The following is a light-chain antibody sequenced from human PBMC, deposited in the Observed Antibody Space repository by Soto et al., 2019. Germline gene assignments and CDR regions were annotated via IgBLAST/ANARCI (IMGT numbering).Light chain of an antibody. CDR1: QSVSSQ. V-gene: IGKV3-11*01. Sequence: EIVLTQSPATLSLSPGERATLSCRTSQSVSSQLAWYQQKRGQAPRLLIYDASNRATGIPARFSGSGSGTDFTLTINSLEPEDFAVYYCQHRSNWPPYAFGQGTKLEF. J-gene: IGKJ2*01. CDR3: QHRSNWPPYA. CDR2: DAS.